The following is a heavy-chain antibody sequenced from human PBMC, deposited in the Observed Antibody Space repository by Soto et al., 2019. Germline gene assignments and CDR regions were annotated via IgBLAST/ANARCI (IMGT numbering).Heavy chain of an antibody. J-gene: IGHJ6*02. CDR1: GLTFSDYA. CDR3: AKVDNSGDYGVAYFYFFGFDV. CDR2: IVRRADNT. Sequence: EVQLLEAGGGLVQPGGSLRLSCAASGLTFSDYAMTWVRQTPGKRLQWVSTIVRRADNTYYADSVKGRFTISRDNSENTFFLQMNSLRADDTAVYYCAKVDNSGDYGVAYFYFFGFDVWGQGTTVTVSS. D-gene: IGHD4-17*01. V-gene: IGHV3-23*01.